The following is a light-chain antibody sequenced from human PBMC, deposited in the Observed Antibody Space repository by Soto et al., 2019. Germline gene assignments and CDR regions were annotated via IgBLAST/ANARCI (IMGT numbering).Light chain of an antibody. Sequence: DIQMTQSPSSLSASVGDRVTITCRASQSISSYLNWYQQKPGKAPKLLIYAASSLQSGVPSRFSGSGSGTDFTLTISSLQPEDFATYYCQKSYSTPHTFGGGTKV. CDR1: QSISSY. J-gene: IGKJ4*01. CDR2: AAS. CDR3: QKSYSTPHT. V-gene: IGKV1-39*01.